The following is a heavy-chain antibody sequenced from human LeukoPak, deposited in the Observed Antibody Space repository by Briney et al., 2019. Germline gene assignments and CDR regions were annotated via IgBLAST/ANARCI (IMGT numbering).Heavy chain of an antibody. J-gene: IGHJ3*02. CDR3: ARAVAVTWDAFDI. Sequence: GGSLRLSCAASGFTFSSYWMSWVRQAPGKGLEWVANIKQDGSEKYYVDSVKGRFTISRDNAKNSLYLQMNSLRAEDTAVYYCARAVAVTWDAFDIWGQGTMVTVSS. D-gene: IGHD6-19*01. CDR2: IKQDGSEK. CDR1: GFTFSSYW. V-gene: IGHV3-7*04.